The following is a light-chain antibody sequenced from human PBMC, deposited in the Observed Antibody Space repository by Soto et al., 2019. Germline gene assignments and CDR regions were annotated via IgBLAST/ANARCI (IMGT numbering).Light chain of an antibody. CDR3: QQYGSSPYT. CDR2: GAS. V-gene: IGKV3-20*01. J-gene: IGKJ2*01. Sequence: EIVLTQSPGTLSLSPGERATLSCRASQSVSSSYLAWYQQKPGQAPRLIIYGASSRATGIPDRFSGSGSGTDFTLTISRLEHEYFAVYYCQQYGSSPYTFGQGTKLEIK. CDR1: QSVSSSY.